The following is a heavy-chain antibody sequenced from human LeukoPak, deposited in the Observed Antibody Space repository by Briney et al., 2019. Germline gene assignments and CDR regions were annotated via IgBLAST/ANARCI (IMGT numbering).Heavy chain of an antibody. Sequence: SETLSLTCTVAGGSISSYYWSRIRQPPGKGLEWIGYIYYSGSTNYNPSLKSRVTISVDTSKNQFSLKLSSVTAADTAVYYCARCYDFWSGTPFDPWGQGTLVTVSS. J-gene: IGHJ5*02. D-gene: IGHD3-3*01. CDR2: IYYSGST. V-gene: IGHV4-59*01. CDR3: ARCYDFWSGTPFDP. CDR1: GGSISSYY.